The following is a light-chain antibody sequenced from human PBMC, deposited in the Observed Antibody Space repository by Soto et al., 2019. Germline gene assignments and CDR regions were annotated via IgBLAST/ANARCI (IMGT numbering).Light chain of an antibody. CDR2: VDS. CDR3: QVWDTMSDHYV. Sequence: SYELTQPPSVSVAPGQTARITCGGNNIESKSVHWYQQRPGQAPVLVIYVDSDRPSGIPDRFSASTSGNTAALTISRVEAGDEADYYCQVWDTMSDHYVFGYGTKVTVL. V-gene: IGLV3-21*02. CDR1: NIESKS. J-gene: IGLJ1*01.